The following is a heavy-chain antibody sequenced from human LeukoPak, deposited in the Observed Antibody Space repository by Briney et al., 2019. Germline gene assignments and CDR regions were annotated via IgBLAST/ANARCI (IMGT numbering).Heavy chain of an antibody. CDR2: IYTSGST. Sequence: SETLSLTCTVSGGSISSYYWSWIRQPAGKGLEWIGRIYTSGSTNYNPSLKSRVTMSVDTSKNQFSLKLSSVTAADTAVYYCARYTRFYLVGGYYYYYMDVWGKGTTVTVSS. CDR1: GGSISSYY. D-gene: IGHD3-16*01. V-gene: IGHV4-4*07. J-gene: IGHJ6*03. CDR3: ARYTRFYLVGGYYYYYMDV.